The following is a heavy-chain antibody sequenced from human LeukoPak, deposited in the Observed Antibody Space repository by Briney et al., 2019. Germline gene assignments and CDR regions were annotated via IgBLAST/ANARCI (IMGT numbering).Heavy chain of an antibody. Sequence: SETLSLTCTVSGGSISSYYWSWIRQPPGKGLEWIGYISYSGSTNYNPSLKGRVTMPVATSKNQFSLKLSSVTAADTAVYYCARFGSDSYGYKYYFDSWGQGTLVTVSS. V-gene: IGHV4-59*08. CDR3: ARFGSDSYGYKYYFDS. CDR2: ISYSGST. D-gene: IGHD3-16*01. CDR1: GGSISSYY. J-gene: IGHJ4*02.